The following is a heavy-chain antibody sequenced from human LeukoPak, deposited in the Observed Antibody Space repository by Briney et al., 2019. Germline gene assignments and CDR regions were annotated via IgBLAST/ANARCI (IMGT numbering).Heavy chain of an antibody. CDR1: GYSFTSSW. J-gene: IGHJ3*02. Sequence: GESLKISCKGSGYSFTSSWIGWVRQMPGKGLEWMGIFYIGESDTRYSTSFQGQITISAAKSISTAYLQWSSLKVSDAAMYYCARHGALLRYFSPEDAFDIWGQGTMVTVSS. V-gene: IGHV5-51*01. D-gene: IGHD3-9*01. CDR2: FYIGESDT. CDR3: ARHGALLRYFSPEDAFDI.